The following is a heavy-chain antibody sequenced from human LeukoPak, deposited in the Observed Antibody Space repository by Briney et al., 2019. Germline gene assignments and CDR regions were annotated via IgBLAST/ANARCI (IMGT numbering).Heavy chain of an antibody. V-gene: IGHV1-69*01. CDR1: GGTFSSYA. CDR2: IIPIFGTA. D-gene: IGHD3-22*01. Sequence: ASVKVSCKASGGTFSSYAISWVRQAPGQGLEWMGGIIPIFGTANYAQKFQGGVTITADESTSTAYMELSSLRSEDTAVYYCARENSYDSSGDTPPFDYWGQGTLVTVSS. CDR3: ARENSYDSSGDTPPFDY. J-gene: IGHJ4*02.